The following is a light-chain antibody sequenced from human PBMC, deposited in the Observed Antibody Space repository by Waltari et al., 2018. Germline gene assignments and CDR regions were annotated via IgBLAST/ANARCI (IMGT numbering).Light chain of an antibody. CDR1: QSVSSSY. CDR2: GAS. V-gene: IGKV3-20*01. CDR3: QQYGSSPRT. J-gene: IGKJ4*02. Sequence: EIVLTQSPGTLSLSPGERATLSCRASQSVSSSYLAWYQQKPGQAPRLRIYGASSRATGISDRFSGSGSGTDFTLTISRLEPEDFAVYYCQQYGSSPRTFGGGTKVEIK.